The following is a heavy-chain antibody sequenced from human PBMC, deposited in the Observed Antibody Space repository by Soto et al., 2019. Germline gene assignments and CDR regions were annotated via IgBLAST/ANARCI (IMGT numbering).Heavy chain of an antibody. Sequence: QLQLVESGGGVVQPGSSLRLSCAASASTFSNYIMHWVRQAPGKGLEWVAFISYDGSNSNYADFVEGRFTISRDNPKNMLYLQLSSLRPDDTAVYYCAGGDNYYALGVWGQGTTVTVSS. CDR1: ASTFSNYI. D-gene: IGHD2-15*01. V-gene: IGHV3-30*04. J-gene: IGHJ6*02. CDR3: AGGDNYYALGV. CDR2: ISYDGSNS.